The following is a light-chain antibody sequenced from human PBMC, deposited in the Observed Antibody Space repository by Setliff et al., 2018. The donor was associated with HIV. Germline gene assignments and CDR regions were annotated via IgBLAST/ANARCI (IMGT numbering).Light chain of an antibody. V-gene: IGLV2-14*01. CDR3: SSYTRNGLFV. CDR1: SNDIGAFTF. Sequence: QSALTQPASVSGSPGQSITISCTGTSNDIGAFTFVSWYQHYPDEAPTLIIYEVNDRPSGVSSRFSGSKSGDTASLTISRLQADDEADYYCSSYTRNGLFVFGTGTKVTV. J-gene: IGLJ1*01. CDR2: EVN.